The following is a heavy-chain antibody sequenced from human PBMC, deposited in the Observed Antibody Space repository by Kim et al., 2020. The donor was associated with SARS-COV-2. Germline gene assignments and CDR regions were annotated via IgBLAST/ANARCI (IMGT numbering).Heavy chain of an antibody. D-gene: IGHD5-12*01. Sequence: SETLSLTCTVSGGAITNDGYYWTWIRQRPGKGLEWIAYIYYDGTTYYNPSLRTRLTISVDTSKIQFSLKLTSVTAADTAVYYCARYGGHERNFEYWGQGTLVTVST. J-gene: IGHJ4*02. CDR2: IYYDGTT. V-gene: IGHV4-31*03. CDR1: GGAITNDGYY. CDR3: ARYGGHERNFEY.